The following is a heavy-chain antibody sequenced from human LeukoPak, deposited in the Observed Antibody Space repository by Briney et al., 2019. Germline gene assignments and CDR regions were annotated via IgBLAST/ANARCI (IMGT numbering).Heavy chain of an antibody. CDR1: GFIFNKHA. CDR3: AKERNYGPADY. J-gene: IGHJ4*02. D-gene: IGHD3-10*01. V-gene: IGHV3-23*01. CDR2: LSGSGSST. Sequence: GGSLRLSCVASGFIFNKHAMSWVRQAPGKGLEWVSGLSGSGSSTDYADSVKGRFTVSRDNSKNTLFLQMNSLRAEDTAIYYCAKERNYGPADYWGQGTLVTVSS.